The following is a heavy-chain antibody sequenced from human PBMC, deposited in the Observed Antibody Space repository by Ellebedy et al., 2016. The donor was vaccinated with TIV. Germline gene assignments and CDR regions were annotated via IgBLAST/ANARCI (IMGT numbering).Heavy chain of an antibody. J-gene: IGHJ6*02. CDR3: ARGDRVPAAVPYYYYGMDV. D-gene: IGHD2-2*01. V-gene: IGHV3-30*03. Sequence: PGGSLRLSCAASGFTFSSYGMHWVRQAPGKGLEWVAVISYDGSNKYYADSVKGRFTISRDNSKNTLYLQMNSLRAEDTAVYYCARGDRVPAAVPYYYYGMDVWGQGTTVTVSS. CDR1: GFTFSSYG. CDR2: ISYDGSNK.